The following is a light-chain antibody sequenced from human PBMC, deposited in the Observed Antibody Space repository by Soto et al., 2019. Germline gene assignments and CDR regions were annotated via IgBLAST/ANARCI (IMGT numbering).Light chain of an antibody. CDR2: EVS. J-gene: IGLJ1*01. CDR1: SSDIGAYNS. Sequence: QSALTQPASVSGSPGQSITSSCTGTSSDIGAYNSVSWYQQHPGKAPKLMIYEVSNRPSGVSNRFSASKSGNTASLTISGLQAEDEADYYCSSRTTSNPYVFGTGNKLTVL. CDR3: SSRTTSNPYV. V-gene: IGLV2-14*01.